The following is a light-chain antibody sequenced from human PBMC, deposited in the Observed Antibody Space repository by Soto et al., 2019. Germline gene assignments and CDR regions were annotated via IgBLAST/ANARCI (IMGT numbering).Light chain of an antibody. J-gene: IGKJ2*01. CDR3: QQYGISPYT. CDR2: RAS. CDR1: QSVSSSY. V-gene: IGKV3-20*01. Sequence: EIGLTQSPGTLSLSPGERATLSCRASQSVSSSYLAWYQQQPGQAPRLLIYRASSRATGIPDRFSGSGSGTDFTLSISRLEREDCAVYYCQQYGISPYTFGQGTKLEIK.